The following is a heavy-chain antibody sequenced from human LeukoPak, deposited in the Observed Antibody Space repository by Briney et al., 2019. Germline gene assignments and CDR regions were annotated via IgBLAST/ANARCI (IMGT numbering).Heavy chain of an antibody. J-gene: IGHJ4*02. CDR3: ARSHDSSGYYWEYYFDY. Sequence: SETLSLTCAVYGGSFSGYYWSWIRQPPGKGLEWIGEINHSGSTNYNPSLKSRVTISVDTSKNQFSLKLSSVTAADTAVYYCARSHDSSGYYWEYYFDYWGQGTLVTLSS. D-gene: IGHD3-22*01. CDR2: INHSGST. CDR1: GGSFSGYY. V-gene: IGHV4-34*01.